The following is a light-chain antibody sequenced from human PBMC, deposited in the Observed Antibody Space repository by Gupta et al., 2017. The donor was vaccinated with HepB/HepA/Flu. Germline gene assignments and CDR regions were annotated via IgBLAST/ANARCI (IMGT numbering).Light chain of an antibody. Sequence: DIQMTQSPSSLSASVGDRVTITCRASQTISGLLNWYQQKPGNAPKLLIYTTSQLQSGVPSRFSGSGSGTDFTLTISRLQPEDFGNYYWQQSYRTITFGHGTKVDVK. CDR1: QTISGL. CDR2: TTS. CDR3: QQSYRTIT. V-gene: IGKV1-39*01. J-gene: IGKJ3*01.